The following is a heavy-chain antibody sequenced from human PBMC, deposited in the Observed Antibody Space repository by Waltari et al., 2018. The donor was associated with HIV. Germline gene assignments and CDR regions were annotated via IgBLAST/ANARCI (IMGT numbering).Heavy chain of an antibody. V-gene: IGHV3-7*01. D-gene: IGHD2-8*01. Sequence: EVQLVESGGGWVQPGGSLRLSCAASGFTFSLHWMTWVRQAPGKGLEWVANIKQDGSEKHYVDSVKGRFTIPRDNAKKSLYLQMNSLRAEDTAVYYCARMGLMMYAIGAFDIWGQGTMVTVSS. CDR3: ARMGLMMYAIGAFDI. CDR1: GFTFSLHW. J-gene: IGHJ3*02. CDR2: IKQDGSEK.